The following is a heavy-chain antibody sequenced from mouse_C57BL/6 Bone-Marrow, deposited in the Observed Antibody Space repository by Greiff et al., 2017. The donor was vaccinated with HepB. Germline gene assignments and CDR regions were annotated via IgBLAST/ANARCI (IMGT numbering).Heavy chain of an antibody. J-gene: IGHJ4*01. CDR3: ARNYYGSSYVTVYAMDY. Sequence: VQLQQPGAELVKPGASVKMSCKASGYTFTSYWITWVKQRPGQGLEWIGDIYPGSGSTNYNEKFKSKATMTVDTSSSTAYMQLSSLTSEDSAVYYCARNYYGSSYVTVYAMDYWGQGTSVTVSS. D-gene: IGHD1-1*01. V-gene: IGHV1-55*01. CDR1: GYTFTSYW. CDR2: IYPGSGST.